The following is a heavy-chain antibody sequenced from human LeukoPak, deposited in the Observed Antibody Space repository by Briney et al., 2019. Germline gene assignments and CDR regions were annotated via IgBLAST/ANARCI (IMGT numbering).Heavy chain of an antibody. CDR1: GGSFSNYY. CDR2: INHSGSS. CDR3: ARGTDGFDY. Sequence: PSETLSLTCAVYGGSFSNYYWNWIRQSPGKGLEWIGEINHSGSSNYSPSLQSRVTISVDTSKNQFSLNLRSVTAADTAVYYCARGTDGFDYWGQGTLVTVSS. J-gene: IGHJ4*02. V-gene: IGHV4-34*01.